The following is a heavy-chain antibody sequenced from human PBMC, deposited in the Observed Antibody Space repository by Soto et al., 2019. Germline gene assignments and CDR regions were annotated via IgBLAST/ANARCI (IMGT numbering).Heavy chain of an antibody. D-gene: IGHD5-18*01. J-gene: IGHJ4*02. CDR3: ARDQSGYSYGIDY. CDR2: INSDGSST. V-gene: IGHV3-74*01. Sequence: GGSLRLSCAASGFTFSSYWMHWVRQAPGKGLVWVSRINSDGSSTSYADSVKGRFTISRDNAKSTLYLQMNSLRAEDTAVYYCARDQSGYSYGIDYWGQGTLVTVSS. CDR1: GFTFSSYW.